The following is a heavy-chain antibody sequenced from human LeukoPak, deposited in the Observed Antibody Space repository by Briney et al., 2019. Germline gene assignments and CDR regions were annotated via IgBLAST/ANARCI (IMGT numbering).Heavy chain of an antibody. V-gene: IGHV3-23*01. CDR3: ATFQH. CDR1: GFTFRTCP. J-gene: IGHJ1*01. CDR2: ISGSADAT. Sequence: GGSLRLSCEASGFTFRTCPMGWVRQAPGKGLEWVSTISGSADATYYADSVKGRFTISRDNSKNTLYLQMNSLRAEDTAVYYCATFQHWGQGTLVTVSS.